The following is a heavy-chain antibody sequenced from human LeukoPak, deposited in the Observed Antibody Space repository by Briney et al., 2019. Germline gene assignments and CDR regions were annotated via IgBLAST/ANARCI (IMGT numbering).Heavy chain of an antibody. CDR1: GYTFTGYY. CDR2: IDPNSGDT. J-gene: IGHJ4*02. Sequence: ASMKVSCKASGYTFTGYYIHWVRQAPGQGLEWMGWIDPNSGDTKYVQKFQGRVTMTRDTSISTAYMDLSSLRSDDTAVYYCAGDFWSGYYSFDYWGQGSLVTVSS. CDR3: AGDFWSGYYSFDY. V-gene: IGHV1-2*02. D-gene: IGHD3-3*01.